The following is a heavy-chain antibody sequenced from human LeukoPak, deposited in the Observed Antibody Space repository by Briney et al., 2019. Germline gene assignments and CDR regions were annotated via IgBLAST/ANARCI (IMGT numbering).Heavy chain of an antibody. V-gene: IGHV1-2*06. J-gene: IGHJ5*02. CDR2: INPNSGDT. D-gene: IGHD3-10*01. Sequence: ASVKVSCKASGYTLTAHYMHWVRQAPGQGVEWMGRINPNSGDTNYAQKFQGRVTMTRDTSISTAYMDLSRLTSDDTAVYYCARPYGSGSFDNWFDPWGQGTLVIVSS. CDR3: ARPYGSGSFDNWFDP. CDR1: GYTLTAHY.